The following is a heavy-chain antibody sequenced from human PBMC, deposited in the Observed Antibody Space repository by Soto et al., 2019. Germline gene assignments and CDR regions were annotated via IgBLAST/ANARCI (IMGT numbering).Heavy chain of an antibody. CDR3: ARSAIPRGGWFRP. CDR1: DDSLSTYY. Sequence: PSETLSLTCNVSDDSLSTYYWSWIRQPAGKGLEWIGRIYASGSTNYNPSLKGRVSMSVDTSKKQFSLRMISVTAADTAMYDCARSAIPRGGWFRPWGQGVLVTVSS. J-gene: IGHJ5*02. V-gene: IGHV4-4*07. CDR2: IYASGST. D-gene: IGHD2-21*01.